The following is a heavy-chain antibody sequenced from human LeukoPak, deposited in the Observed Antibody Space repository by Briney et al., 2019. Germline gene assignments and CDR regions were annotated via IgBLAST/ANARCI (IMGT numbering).Heavy chain of an antibody. CDR1: GYTFTSYY. V-gene: IGHV1-46*01. D-gene: IGHD3-22*01. CDR2: INPSGGST. J-gene: IGHJ3*02. CDR3: ATQHHYYDSSGYYAYAFDI. Sequence: ASVKVSCKASGYTFTSYYMHWVRQAPGQGLEWMGIINPSGGSTSYAQKFQGRVTMTRDMSTSTVYMELSSLRSEDTAVYYCATQHHYYDSSGYYAYAFDIWGQGTMVTVSS.